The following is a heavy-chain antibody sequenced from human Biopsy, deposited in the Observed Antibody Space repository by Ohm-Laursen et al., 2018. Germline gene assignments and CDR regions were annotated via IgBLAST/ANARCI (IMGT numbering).Heavy chain of an antibody. D-gene: IGHD3-3*01. V-gene: IGHV4-59*01. CDR3: ARTPRDSFWSGSYKRGLWFDP. CDR1: GGSIISYY. J-gene: IGHJ5*02. CDR2: VYNRGIT. Sequence: SETLSLTCSVSGGSIISYYWTWIRQPPGKGLEWIGHVYNRGITNYNPSLKSRVTISKDTSKNQFSLQVNSVTAADTAVYYCARTPRDSFWSGSYKRGLWFDPWGQGTLVIVSS.